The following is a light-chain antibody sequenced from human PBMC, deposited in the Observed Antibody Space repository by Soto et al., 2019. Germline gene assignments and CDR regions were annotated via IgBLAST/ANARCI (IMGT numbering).Light chain of an antibody. CDR2: GAS. CDR1: HSVSSD. J-gene: IGKJ5*01. Sequence: EIVLTQSPATLSLSPGERATLSCRASHSVSSDLAWYQQKPGQAPRLLIYGASTRAIGIPARFSGSGSGTEFTLTISSLQSEDFAVYYCQQYNNWPPITFGQGTRLEIK. CDR3: QQYNNWPPIT. V-gene: IGKV3-15*01.